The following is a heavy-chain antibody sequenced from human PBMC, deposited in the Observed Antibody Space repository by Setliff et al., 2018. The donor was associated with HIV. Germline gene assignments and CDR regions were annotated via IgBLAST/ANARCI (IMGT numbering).Heavy chain of an antibody. J-gene: IGHJ4*02. Sequence: SETLSLTCIVSGGSINSTSYYWGWIRQPPGQGLEWIGSISYSGDTFYNTSLKTRITIPVDTSKNHLSLKVSSLTAADTAVYYCARAPYYDYRGLAVYYFDYWGQGTLVTVSS. CDR3: ARAPYYDYRGLAVYYFDY. D-gene: IGHD3-22*01. V-gene: IGHV4-39*07. CDR1: GGSINSTSYY. CDR2: ISYSGDT.